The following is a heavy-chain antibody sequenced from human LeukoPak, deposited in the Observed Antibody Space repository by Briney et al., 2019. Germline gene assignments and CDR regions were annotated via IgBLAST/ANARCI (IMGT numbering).Heavy chain of an antibody. CDR1: GFTFSSYW. D-gene: IGHD3-10*01. Sequence: GGSLRLSCAASGFTFSSYWMSWVRQAPGKGLEWVANIKQDGSEKYYVDSVKGRFTVSRDNAKNSLYLQMNSLRAEDTAVYYCARSGSVWFGELLSDYWGQGTLVTVSS. CDR2: IKQDGSEK. CDR3: ARSGSVWFGELLSDY. J-gene: IGHJ4*02. V-gene: IGHV3-7*01.